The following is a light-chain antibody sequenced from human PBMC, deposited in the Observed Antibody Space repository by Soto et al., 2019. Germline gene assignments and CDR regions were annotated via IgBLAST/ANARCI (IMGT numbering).Light chain of an antibody. CDR2: GNS. V-gene: IGLV1-40*01. CDR1: SSNIGAGYD. J-gene: IGLJ3*02. Sequence: QSVLTQPPSVSGAPGQRVTISCTGSSSNIGAGYDVHWYQQLPGTAPKLLIYGNSNRPSGVPDRFSGSKSGTSASLAITGLQAEDEADYYCQSYDSSLSDPGVFGGGPKLTVL. CDR3: QSYDSSLSDPGV.